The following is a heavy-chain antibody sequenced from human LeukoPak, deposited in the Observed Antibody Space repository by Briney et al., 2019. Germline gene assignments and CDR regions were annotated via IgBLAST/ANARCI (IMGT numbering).Heavy chain of an antibody. CDR2: ISWNSGSI. V-gene: IGHV3-9*01. D-gene: IGHD3-22*01. J-gene: IGHJ4*02. CDR1: GFTFDDYA. Sequence: PGGSLRLSYAASGFTFDDYAMHWVRQAPGKGLEWVSGISWNSGSIGYADSVKGRFTISRDNAKNSLYLQMNSLRADDTALYYCAKDMDDSSGYYYFDYWGQGTLVTVSS. CDR3: AKDMDDSSGYYYFDY.